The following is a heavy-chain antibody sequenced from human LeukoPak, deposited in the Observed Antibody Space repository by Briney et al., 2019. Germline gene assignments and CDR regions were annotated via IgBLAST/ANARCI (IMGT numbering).Heavy chain of an antibody. CDR3: ARGGRECIRTNGVCSDGDYFDY. Sequence: SETLSLTCTVSGGSISSSSDYWGWIRQAPGKGLEWIGSIYYHASTYYNSSLKSRVTISVDTSKNQFSLKLSSVTAADTAVYYCARGGRECIRTNGVCSDGDYFDYWGQGTLVTVSS. J-gene: IGHJ4*02. CDR2: IYYHAST. CDR1: GGSISSSSDY. D-gene: IGHD2-8*01. V-gene: IGHV4-39*01.